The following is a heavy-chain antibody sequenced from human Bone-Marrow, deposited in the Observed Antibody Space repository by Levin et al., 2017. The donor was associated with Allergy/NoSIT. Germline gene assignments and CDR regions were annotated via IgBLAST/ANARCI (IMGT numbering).Heavy chain of an antibody. J-gene: IGHJ4*02. CDR3: TKPILGYTYGFEY. D-gene: IGHD5-24*01. V-gene: IGHV3-30*02. Sequence: GESLKISCTASGFTFSSYGLHWVRQGPGKGLEWVAFISFDGTDKHYADSVKGRFTVSRDNSKNTVYLQMDSLGPEDTAVYYCTKPILGYTYGFEYWGQGTLVTVSS. CDR2: ISFDGTDK. CDR1: GFTFSSYG.